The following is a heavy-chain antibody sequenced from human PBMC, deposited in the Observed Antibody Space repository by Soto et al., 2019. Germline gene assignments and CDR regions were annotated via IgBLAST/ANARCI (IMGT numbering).Heavy chain of an antibody. V-gene: IGHV4-59*01. Sequence: SETLSLTCTVSGGSISSYYWSWIRQPPGKGLEWIGYSYYSGSTNYNPSLKSRVTISVDTSKNQFSLKLSSVTAADTAVYYCARGDYDILTGYYNAFDYWGQGTLVTVS. D-gene: IGHD3-9*01. CDR2: SYYSGST. J-gene: IGHJ4*02. CDR1: GGSISSYY. CDR3: ARGDYDILTGYYNAFDY.